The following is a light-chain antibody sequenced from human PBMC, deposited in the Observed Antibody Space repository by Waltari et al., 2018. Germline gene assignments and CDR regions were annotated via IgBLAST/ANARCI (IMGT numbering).Light chain of an antibody. V-gene: IGKV1-39*01. J-gene: IGKJ1*01. CDR3: QQSYSTPRT. Sequence: DIQMTQSPSSLSASVGDRVTITCRASKRISSYLNWYQQKPGKAPKLLIYAASSLQSGVPSRFSGSGSGTDFTLTISSLQPEDFATYYCQQSYSTPRTFGQGTKVEIK. CDR2: AAS. CDR1: KRISSY.